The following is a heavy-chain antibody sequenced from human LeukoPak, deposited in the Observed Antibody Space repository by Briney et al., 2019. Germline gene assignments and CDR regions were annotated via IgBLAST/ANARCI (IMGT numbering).Heavy chain of an antibody. J-gene: IGHJ4*02. CDR3: VRDFRSADY. CDR2: ICPDGTVT. V-gene: IGHV3-74*01. CDR1: GFTFSTYC. Sequence: GGSLRLSCVASGFTFSTYCVHWVRQAPGKGPMWVSRICPDGTVTNYADSVKARFIISRDNARNTVYLQMNSLRVEDTAVYYCVRDFRSADYWGQGTLVTVSS.